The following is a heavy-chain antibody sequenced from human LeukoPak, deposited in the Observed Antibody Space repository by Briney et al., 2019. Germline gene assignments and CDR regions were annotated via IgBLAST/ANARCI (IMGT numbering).Heavy chain of an antibody. CDR1: GFTVSSNY. CDR2: IYSGGST. CDR3: ARDLDGYFQH. Sequence: GGSLRLSCAASGFTVSSNYMSWVRQAPGKGLEWVSVIYSGGSTYYADSVKGRFTISGDNSKNTLYLQMNSLRAEDTAVYYCARDLDGYFQHWGQGTLVTVSS. D-gene: IGHD5-24*01. J-gene: IGHJ1*01. V-gene: IGHV3-53*01.